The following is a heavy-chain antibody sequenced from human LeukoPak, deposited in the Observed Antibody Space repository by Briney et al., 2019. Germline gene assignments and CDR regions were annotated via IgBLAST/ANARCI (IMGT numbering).Heavy chain of an antibody. Sequence: ASVKVSCKASGYTFTGYYMHWVRQAPGQGLEWMGWINPDNGGTNYAQKFQGRVTMTRDTSTTTVYMELRSLRSEDTAVYYCARIGDYGSGSEGFDPWGQGTLVTVSS. CDR1: GYTFTGYY. CDR3: ARIGDYGSGSEGFDP. CDR2: INPDNGGT. V-gene: IGHV1-2*02. J-gene: IGHJ5*02. D-gene: IGHD3-10*01.